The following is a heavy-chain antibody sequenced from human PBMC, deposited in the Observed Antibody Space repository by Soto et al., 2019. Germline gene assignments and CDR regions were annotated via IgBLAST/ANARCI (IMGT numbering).Heavy chain of an antibody. CDR1: GFSVRSSQ. J-gene: IGHJ4*02. CDR3: TRGSDPDY. D-gene: IGHD3-3*01. Sequence: GGSLRLSCAAPGFSVRSSQMRWVRQAPGKGLEWVSIIFSDGTTHYGVSVKGRFTISRDNAKNTLYLQTNNLRAVYTAANSWTRGSDPDYWGQGTLVTVSS. CDR2: IFSDGTT. V-gene: IGHV3-53*01.